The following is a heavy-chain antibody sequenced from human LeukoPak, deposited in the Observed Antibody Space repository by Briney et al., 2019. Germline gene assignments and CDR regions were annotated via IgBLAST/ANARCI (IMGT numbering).Heavy chain of an antibody. Sequence: GGSLRLSCAASDFNFNYVWMSWVRQAPGKGLEWVGRIKTKIDGETTDYAAPVKGRFTISRDDSKSTLYLQMNRLKTEDSAVYYCARAYYYDSSGYYAWGQGTLVTVSS. J-gene: IGHJ4*02. CDR1: DFNFNYVW. D-gene: IGHD3-22*01. V-gene: IGHV3-15*01. CDR3: ARAYYYDSSGYYA. CDR2: IKTKIDGETT.